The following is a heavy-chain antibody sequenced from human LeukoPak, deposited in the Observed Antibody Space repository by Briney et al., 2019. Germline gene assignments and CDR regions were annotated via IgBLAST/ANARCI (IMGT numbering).Heavy chain of an antibody. Sequence: GGSLRLSCAASGFTFSSYGMHWVRQAPGKGLEWVAVISYDGSNKYYADSVKGRFTISRDNSKNTLYLQMNSLRAEDTAVYYCTTLEYFYYWGQGTLVTVSS. V-gene: IGHV3-30*03. J-gene: IGHJ4*02. CDR1: GFTFSSYG. CDR2: ISYDGSNK. CDR3: TTLEYFYY.